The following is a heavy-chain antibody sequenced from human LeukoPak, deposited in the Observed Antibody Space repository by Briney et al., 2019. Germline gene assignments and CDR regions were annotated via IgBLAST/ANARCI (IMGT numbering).Heavy chain of an antibody. CDR1: GFNFQDHP. Sequence: GGSLRLSCEASGFNFQDHPMHSVRQPPGKGLEWVALINWDGGSTYYGDSVKGRFTISRDTSKNALYLQMHSLRSEDTALYYCTKDLGKVIAAAATSGFDTWGRGTLVTVSS. V-gene: IGHV3-43*01. D-gene: IGHD6-13*01. J-gene: IGHJ4*01. CDR3: TKDLGKVIAAAATSGFDT. CDR2: INWDGGST.